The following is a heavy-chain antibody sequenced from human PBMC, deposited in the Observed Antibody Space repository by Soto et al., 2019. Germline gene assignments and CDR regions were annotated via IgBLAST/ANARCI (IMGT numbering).Heavy chain of an antibody. Sequence: SDTLSLICTVSGGSIRNVYWSWIRQAPGKGLEWIGFIFHSGNAKYNPSLKNRVTISVDTSKNQFSLSLDSVTAADTAVYFCARAHAPTLPFDYWGQGTLVTVSS. V-gene: IGHV4-59*01. CDR2: IFHSGNA. J-gene: IGHJ4*01. CDR3: ARAHAPTLPFDY. D-gene: IGHD2-15*01. CDR1: GGSIRNVY.